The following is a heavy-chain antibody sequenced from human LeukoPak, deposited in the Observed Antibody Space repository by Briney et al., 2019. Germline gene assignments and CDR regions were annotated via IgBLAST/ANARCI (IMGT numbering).Heavy chain of an antibody. Sequence: GGSLRLSCAASGFTFSSYGMHWVRQAPGKGLEWVAVIWYDGSNKYYADSVKGRFTISRDNSKNTPYLQMNSLRAEDTAVYYCARDHRPYYYGSGSYPCYWGQGTLDTVSS. V-gene: IGHV3-33*01. CDR1: GFTFSSYG. D-gene: IGHD3-10*01. CDR3: ARDHRPYYYGSGSYPCY. J-gene: IGHJ4*02. CDR2: IWYDGSNK.